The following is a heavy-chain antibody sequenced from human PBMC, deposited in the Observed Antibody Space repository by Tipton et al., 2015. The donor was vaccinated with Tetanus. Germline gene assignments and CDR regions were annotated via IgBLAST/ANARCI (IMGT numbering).Heavy chain of an antibody. CDR1: GFLISSYA. Sequence: SLRLSCADSGFLISSYAMNWVRQVPGEGLEWVSGVSASGNTNYADSVDGRFTISRDNAKNTLFLHMNSLRAEDTAVYFCAKDLGQLVRVDAFDTWGQGTLVTVSS. CDR3: AKDLGQLVRVDAFDT. V-gene: IGHV3-23*01. CDR2: VSASGNT. D-gene: IGHD6-6*01. J-gene: IGHJ3*02.